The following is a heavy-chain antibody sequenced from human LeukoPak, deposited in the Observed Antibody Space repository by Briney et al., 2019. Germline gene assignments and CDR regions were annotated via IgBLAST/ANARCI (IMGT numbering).Heavy chain of an antibody. D-gene: IGHD2-8*01. CDR2: IQYDGSNE. J-gene: IGHJ6*03. V-gene: IGHV3-30*02. Sequence: GGSLRLSCAAPGFTFSSYGMHWVRQAPGKGLEWVAYIQYDGSNEQYADSVKGRFSISRDSSKNILYLQMNSLRAEGTAVYYCAKDRCSNGIGCYYYYMDVWGKGTTVTISS. CDR1: GFTFSSYG. CDR3: AKDRCSNGIGCYYYYMDV.